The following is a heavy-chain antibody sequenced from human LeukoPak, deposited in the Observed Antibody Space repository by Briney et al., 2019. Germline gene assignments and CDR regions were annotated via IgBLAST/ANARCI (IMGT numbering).Heavy chain of an antibody. J-gene: IGHJ4*02. CDR2: INHSGRV. V-gene: IGHV4-34*01. CDR1: GEPFSYNY. Sequence: SHTLSLTCAVSGEPFSYNYCTCVPHPPGKGLECIVDINHSGRVNYRPSLKSRVTISADTSKSQFSLKLNAVTAADTAVYYCARGLGPMSPSLDYWGQGSLVTVSS. CDR3: ARGLGPMSPSLDY. D-gene: IGHD3-22*01.